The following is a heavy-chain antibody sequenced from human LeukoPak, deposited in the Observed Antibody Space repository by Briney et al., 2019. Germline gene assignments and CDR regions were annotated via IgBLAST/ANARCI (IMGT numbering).Heavy chain of an antibody. J-gene: IGHJ6*03. Sequence: KPSETLSLTCTVSGYFISSGYYWGWIRQPPGKGLEWIGSIYHSGTTYYNPSLKSRVTISVDTSKNQFSLKLSSVTAADTAVYYCARVRVAGQLPFMDVWGKGTTVTVSS. CDR3: ARVRVAGQLPFMDV. CDR1: GYFISSGYY. CDR2: IYHSGTT. D-gene: IGHD6-13*01. V-gene: IGHV4-38-2*02.